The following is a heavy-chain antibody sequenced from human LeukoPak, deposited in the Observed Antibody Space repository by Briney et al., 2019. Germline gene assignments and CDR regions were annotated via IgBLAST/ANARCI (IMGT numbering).Heavy chain of an antibody. CDR1: GFTFSNYG. V-gene: IGHV3-30*03. J-gene: IGHJ4*02. CDR2: ISNDGNKK. Sequence: GGSLRLSCAASGFTFSNYGMHWVRQTPAKGLEWVAVISNDGNKKFYTDSVKGRFIISRDNSKNTLSLQMSSLRLEDAAVYYCARWRGEYYYDSRGYRGAIDYWGQGTLVTVSS. D-gene: IGHD3-22*01. CDR3: ARWRGEYYYDSRGYRGAIDY.